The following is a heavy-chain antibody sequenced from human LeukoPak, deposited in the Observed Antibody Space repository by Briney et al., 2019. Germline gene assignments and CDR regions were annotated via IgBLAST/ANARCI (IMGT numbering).Heavy chain of an antibody. Sequence: SETLSLTCTVSGGSISSYYWSWIRQPAGKGLEWIGRIYITGSTNYNPSLKSRVTISVDTSKNQFSLRLSSVTAADTAVFYCARGDYSKGVFDIWGQGTVVTVSS. D-gene: IGHD4-11*01. J-gene: IGHJ3*02. CDR1: GGSISSYY. V-gene: IGHV4-4*07. CDR3: ARGDYSKGVFDI. CDR2: IYITGST.